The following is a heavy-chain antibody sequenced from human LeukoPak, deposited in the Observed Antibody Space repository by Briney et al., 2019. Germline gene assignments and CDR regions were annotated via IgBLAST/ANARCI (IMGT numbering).Heavy chain of an antibody. CDR2: ISAYNGNT. Sequence: GASVKVSCKASGYTFTSYGISWVRQAPGQGLEWMGWISAYNGNTNYAQKLQGRVTMTTDTSTSTAYMELRSLRSDDTAVYYCARGPSYHSKWVGGMWFDPWGQGTLVSVSS. J-gene: IGHJ5*02. D-gene: IGHD6-19*01. CDR3: ARGPSYHSKWVGGMWFDP. CDR1: GYTFTSYG. V-gene: IGHV1-18*01.